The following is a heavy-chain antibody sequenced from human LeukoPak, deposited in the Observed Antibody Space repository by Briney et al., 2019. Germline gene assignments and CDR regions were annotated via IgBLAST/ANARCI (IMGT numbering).Heavy chain of an antibody. V-gene: IGHV4-61*01. CDR2: IYYSGST. J-gene: IGHJ5*02. D-gene: IGHD1-1*01. Sequence: KPSETLSLTCTVSGGSVSSGSYYWSWIRQPPGKGLGWIGYIYYSGSTNYNPSLKSRVTISVDTSKNQFSLKLSSVTAADTAVYYCARGAGTPKGGFDPWGQGTLVTVSS. CDR3: ARGAGTPKGGFDP. CDR1: GGSVSSGSYY.